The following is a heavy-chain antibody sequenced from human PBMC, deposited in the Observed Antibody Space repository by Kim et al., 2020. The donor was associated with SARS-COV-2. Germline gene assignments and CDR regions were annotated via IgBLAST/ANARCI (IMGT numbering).Heavy chain of an antibody. Sequence: SVKVSCKASGGTFSSYAISWVRQAPGQGLEWMGGIIPIFGTANYAQKFQGRVTITADESTSTAYMELSSLRSEDTAVYYCARDFHPPTPGIAAAGTARSKHYYYYGMDVWGQGTTVTVSS. CDR2: IIPIFGTA. V-gene: IGHV1-69*13. J-gene: IGHJ6*02. CDR1: GGTFSSYA. D-gene: IGHD6-13*01. CDR3: ARDFHPPTPGIAAAGTARSKHYYYYGMDV.